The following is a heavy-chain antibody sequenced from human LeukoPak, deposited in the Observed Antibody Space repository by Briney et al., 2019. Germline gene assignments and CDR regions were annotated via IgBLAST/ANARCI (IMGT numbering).Heavy chain of an antibody. CDR3: ARGRGAKLEPFDY. D-gene: IGHD1-1*01. J-gene: IGHJ4*02. CDR2: IYFSGST. V-gene: IGHV4-59*11. CDR1: GGSISSHY. Sequence: SETLSLTCSISGGSISSHYWSWVRQPPGKGLEWIGYIYFSGSTNYNPSLKSRVIISVDTSKNQFSLKLSSVTAADTVVYYCARGRGAKLEPFDYWGQGTLVTVSS.